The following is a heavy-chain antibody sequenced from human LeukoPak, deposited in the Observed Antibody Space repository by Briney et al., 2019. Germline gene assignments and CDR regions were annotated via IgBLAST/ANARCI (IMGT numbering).Heavy chain of an antibody. CDR3: ARAAEIYYYYYMDV. V-gene: IGHV4-38-2*02. D-gene: IGHD6-25*01. J-gene: IGHJ6*03. Sequence: KPSETLSLTCTVSGYSISSGYYWGWIRQPPGKGLEWIGSIYHSGSTYYNPSLKSRVTISVDTSKNQVSLKLSSVTAADTAVYYCARAAEIYYYYYMDVWGKGTTVTVSS. CDR1: GYSISSGYY. CDR2: IYHSGST.